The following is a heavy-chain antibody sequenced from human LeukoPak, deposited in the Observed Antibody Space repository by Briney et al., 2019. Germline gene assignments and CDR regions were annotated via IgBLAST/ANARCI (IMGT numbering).Heavy chain of an antibody. J-gene: IGHJ4*02. CDR2: ISSSGSTI. D-gene: IGHD3-22*01. CDR3: ARVEYYYDSSGYYIDY. V-gene: IGHV3-48*03. Sequence: PGGSLRLSCAASGFTFSSYEMNWVRQAPGKGLEWVSYISSSGSTIYYADSVKGRFTISRDNAKNSLYLQVDSLRAEDTAVYYCARVEYYYDSSGYYIDYWGQGTLVTVSS. CDR1: GFTFSSYE.